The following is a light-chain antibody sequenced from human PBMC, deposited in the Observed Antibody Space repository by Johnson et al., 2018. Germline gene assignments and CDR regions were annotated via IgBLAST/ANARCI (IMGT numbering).Light chain of an antibody. CDR1: SSNIGNNY. J-gene: IGLJ1*01. V-gene: IGLV1-51*02. CDR2: ENN. CDR3: GTWDSSLSAGNG. Sequence: QSVLTQPPSVSAAPGQKVTISCSGSSSNIGNNYVSWYQQLPGTAPKLLIYENNKRPSGIPDRFYGSQSGTSATLGITGLQTGDEAEYYCGTWDSSLSAGNGFGTGTKVTVL.